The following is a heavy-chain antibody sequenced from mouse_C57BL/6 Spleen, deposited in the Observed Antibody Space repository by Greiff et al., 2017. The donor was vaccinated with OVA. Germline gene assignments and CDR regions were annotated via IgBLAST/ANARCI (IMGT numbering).Heavy chain of an antibody. CDR1: GFTFSSYA. Sequence: EVMLVESGGGLVKPGGSLKLSCAASGFTFSSYAMSWVRQTPEKRLEWVATISDGGSYTYYPDNVKGRFTISRDNAKNNLYLQMSHLKSEDTAMYYCARSGSSYLYYFDYWGQGTTLTVSS. V-gene: IGHV5-4*03. J-gene: IGHJ2*01. CDR3: ARSGSSYLYYFDY. CDR2: ISDGGSYT. D-gene: IGHD1-1*01.